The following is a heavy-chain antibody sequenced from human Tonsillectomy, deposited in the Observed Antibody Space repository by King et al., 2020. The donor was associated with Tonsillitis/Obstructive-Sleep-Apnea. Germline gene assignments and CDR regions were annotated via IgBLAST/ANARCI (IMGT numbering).Heavy chain of an antibody. CDR2: IWYDGSDK. J-gene: IGHJ4*02. CDR1: GFTFRVYG. Sequence: VQLVESGGGVVQPGRSLRLSCVASGFTFRVYGMHWVRQAPGKGLEWVAVIWYDGSDKYYADSVKGRFSISRDNSKNTLDLQMNSLGAEDTAVYYCASRSGSYFDDWGQGTLVTVSS. CDR3: ASRSGSYFDD. D-gene: IGHD1-26*01. V-gene: IGHV3-33*01.